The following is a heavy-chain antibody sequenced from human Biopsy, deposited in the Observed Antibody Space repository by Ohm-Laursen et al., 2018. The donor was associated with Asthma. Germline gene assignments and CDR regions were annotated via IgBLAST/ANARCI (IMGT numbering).Heavy chain of an antibody. Sequence: GTLSLTCAVYGGSFSGYYWSWIRQPPGKGLEWIGEINHSGSTNYNPSLKSRVTMSVDTSKNQLFLNLSSVTAADTAVYYCARAASTTVFWSGYSHNWFDPWGQGTLVTVSS. CDR3: ARAASTTVFWSGYSHNWFDP. D-gene: IGHD3-3*01. CDR2: INHSGST. J-gene: IGHJ5*02. CDR1: GGSFSGYY. V-gene: IGHV4-34*01.